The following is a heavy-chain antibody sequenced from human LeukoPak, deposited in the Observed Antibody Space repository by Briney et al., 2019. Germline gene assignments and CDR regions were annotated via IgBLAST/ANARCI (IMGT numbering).Heavy chain of an antibody. CDR1: GFTFTNYA. J-gene: IGHJ4*02. CDR3: AKGASPGIAAAGAGFLFDY. D-gene: IGHD6-13*01. CDR2: ISGSGDST. V-gene: IGHV3-23*01. Sequence: GGSLRLSFAASGFTFTNYAMSWVRQARGKGLEWVSGISGSGDSTNYADSVKGRFTISRDNSKNTLYLQMNSLRAEDTAVYYCAKGASPGIAAAGAGFLFDYWGQGTLVTVSS.